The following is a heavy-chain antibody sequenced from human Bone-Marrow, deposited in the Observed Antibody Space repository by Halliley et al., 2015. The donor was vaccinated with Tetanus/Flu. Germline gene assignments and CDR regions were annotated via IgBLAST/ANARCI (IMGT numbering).Heavy chain of an antibody. CDR1: GGSFSGYY. CDR2: INLSGRT. D-gene: IGHD3-22*01. V-gene: IGHV4-34*01. Sequence: TLSLTCAVYGGSFSGYYWTWIRQPPGKGLEWIGEINLSGRTNYNPSLKSRVTISLDTSKNQFSLRLSSVTAADTAVYYCARTVKGVITIYSHYNMDVWGQGTTVTVSS. J-gene: IGHJ6*02. CDR3: ARTVKGVITIYSHYNMDV.